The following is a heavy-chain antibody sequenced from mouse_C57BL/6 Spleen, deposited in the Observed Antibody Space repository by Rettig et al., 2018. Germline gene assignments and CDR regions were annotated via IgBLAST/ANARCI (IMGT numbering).Heavy chain of an antibody. CDR1: GFSLTSYG. J-gene: IGHJ3*01. V-gene: IGHV2-2*01. CDR2: IWSGGST. D-gene: IGHD2-5*01. CDR3: ARKGDYSNYVETWFAY. Sequence: QVQLKQSGPGLVQPSQSLSITCTVSGFSLTSYGVHWVRQSPGKGLEWLGVIWSGGSTDYNAAFISRLSISKDNSKSQVFFKMNSLQADDTAIYYCARKGDYSNYVETWFAYWGQGTLVTVSA.